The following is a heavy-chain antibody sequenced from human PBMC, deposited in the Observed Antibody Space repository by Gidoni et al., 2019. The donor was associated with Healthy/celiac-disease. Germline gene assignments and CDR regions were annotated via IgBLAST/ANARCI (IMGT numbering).Heavy chain of an antibody. CDR1: GGSIRSSNW. CDR2: IYHSGST. D-gene: IGHD3-10*01. Sequence: QVPLQESGPGLVKPSGTLSLTCAVSGGSIRSSNWWSWVRQPPGKGLEWIGEIYHSGSTNYNPSLKSRVTISVDKSKNQFSLKLSSVTAADTAVYYCARLIVSTYYYGSGSSAYFDYWGQGTLVTVSS. V-gene: IGHV4-4*02. CDR3: ARLIVSTYYYGSGSSAYFDY. J-gene: IGHJ4*02.